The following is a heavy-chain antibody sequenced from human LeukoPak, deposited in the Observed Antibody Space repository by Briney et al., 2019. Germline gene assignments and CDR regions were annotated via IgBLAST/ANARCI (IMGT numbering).Heavy chain of an antibody. Sequence: SQTLSLTCTVSGGSISSGSYYWSWIRQPAGKGLEWIGRIYTSGSTNYNPSLKSRVTISVDRSKNHFSLRLSSVTAADTAVYYCARDSRLSDAFDIWGQGTMVTVSP. J-gene: IGHJ3*02. CDR2: IYTSGST. V-gene: IGHV4-61*02. CDR3: ARDSRLSDAFDI. D-gene: IGHD2-21*02. CDR1: GGSISSGSYY.